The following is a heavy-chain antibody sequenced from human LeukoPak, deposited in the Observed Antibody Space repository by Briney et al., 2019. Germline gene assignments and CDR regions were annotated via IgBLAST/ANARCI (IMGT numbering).Heavy chain of an antibody. CDR1: GYSFTSYW. D-gene: IGHD1-14*01. Sequence: GEALKISCKGSGYSFTSYWIGGVRQMPGKGLEWMGIIYPGDSDTRYSPSFQGQVTIQADKSIRTAYLQWSSLKPSDTAMYYCARRYTRNAFDIWGQGTMVTVSS. J-gene: IGHJ3*02. CDR3: ARRYTRNAFDI. V-gene: IGHV5-51*01. CDR2: IYPGDSDT.